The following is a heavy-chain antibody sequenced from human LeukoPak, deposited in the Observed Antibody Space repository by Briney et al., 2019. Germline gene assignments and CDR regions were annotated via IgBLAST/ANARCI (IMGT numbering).Heavy chain of an antibody. V-gene: IGHV1-18*01. D-gene: IGHD6-19*01. CDR3: ARDLARVAVAGTLDY. CDR1: GYTFTNYG. CDR2: ISVYNGNT. J-gene: IGHJ4*02. Sequence: ASVKVSCKASGYTFTNYGISWVRQAPGQGLEWMGWISVYNGNTKYPQKLQDRVTMTTDTSTSTAYMELRSLRSDDTAVYYCARDLARVAVAGTLDYWGQGTLLTVSS.